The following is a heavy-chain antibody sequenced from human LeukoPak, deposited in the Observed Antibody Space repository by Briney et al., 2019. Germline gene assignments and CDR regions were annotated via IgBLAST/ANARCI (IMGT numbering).Heavy chain of an antibody. V-gene: IGHV3-74*03. CDR2: WNPDGGGT. D-gene: IGHD5-24*01. Sequence: GGSLRLSCAASGFTFSSHWMHWVRHDPGKGLVWVSRWNPDGGGTTYADSVKGRFTISRDNAKSTLYLQMNSLQAEDTALYYCARGRFRDGYNPDYWGQGTLVIVSS. CDR3: ARGRFRDGYNPDY. J-gene: IGHJ4*02. CDR1: GFTFSSHW.